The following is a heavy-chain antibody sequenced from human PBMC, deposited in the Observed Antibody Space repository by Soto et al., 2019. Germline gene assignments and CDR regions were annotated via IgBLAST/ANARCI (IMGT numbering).Heavy chain of an antibody. CDR1: GYIFTSYY. J-gene: IGHJ4*02. CDR2: INPSGGTT. V-gene: IGHV1-46*01. Sequence: QVQLAQSGTEVKKPGASVKVSCKTSGYIFTSYYIHWVRQAPGQGLEWMGIINPSGGTTTYAQKCQGRVTMTRDTYTSTVYMEQSSLRSEDTAVYYCARGPATAPDAYWGLGTLVTVSS. CDR3: ARGPATAPDAY. D-gene: IGHD2-2*01.